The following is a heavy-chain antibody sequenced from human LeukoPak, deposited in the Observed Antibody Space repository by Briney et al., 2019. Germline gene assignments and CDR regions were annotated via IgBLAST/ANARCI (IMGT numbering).Heavy chain of an antibody. CDR1: GFTVSSNY. J-gene: IGHJ4*02. CDR3: AREAYSGSSSYIDY. Sequence: GGSLRLSCAASGFTVSSNYMSWVRKAPGKGLEWVSFIYIGGSTYYTDSVKGRCTTSRHNSKKTLYLQMKSARTAGTAVHYCAREAYSGSSSYIDYWGQGTLVTVSS. CDR2: IYIGGST. V-gene: IGHV3-53*01. D-gene: IGHD6-13*01.